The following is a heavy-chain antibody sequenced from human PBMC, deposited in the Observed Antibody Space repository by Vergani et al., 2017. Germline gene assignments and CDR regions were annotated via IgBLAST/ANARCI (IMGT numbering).Heavy chain of an antibody. V-gene: IGHV1-24*01. CDR2: FDPEDGET. J-gene: IGHJ6*03. CDR1: GYTLTELS. CDR3: ATVKDSGSTIYYYMDV. Sequence: QVQLVQSGAEVKKPGASVKVSCKVSGYTLTELSMHWVRQAPGKGLEWMGGFDPEDGETIYAQKFQGRVTMTEDTSTDTAYMELSSLRSADTAVYYCATVKDSGSTIYYYMDVWGKGTTVTVSS. D-gene: IGHD1-26*01.